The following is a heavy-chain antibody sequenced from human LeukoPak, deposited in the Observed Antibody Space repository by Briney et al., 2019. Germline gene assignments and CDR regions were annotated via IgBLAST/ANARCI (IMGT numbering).Heavy chain of an antibody. CDR3: ARQYSTGPFDL. Sequence: PSETLSLTCTVSGGSISNYYWTWIRQPPRKGLEWIGYIYYSGTTKYNPSLKSRVSTSVDMSKDQFSLKLRSVTAADTAVYYCARQYSTGPFDLWGQGTLVTVSS. CDR2: IYYSGTT. J-gene: IGHJ5*02. D-gene: IGHD6-19*01. V-gene: IGHV4-59*08. CDR1: GGSISNYY.